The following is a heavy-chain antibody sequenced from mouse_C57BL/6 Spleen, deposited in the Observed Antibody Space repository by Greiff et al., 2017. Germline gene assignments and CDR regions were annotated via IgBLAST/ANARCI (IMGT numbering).Heavy chain of an antibody. CDR1: GYTFTSYW. V-gene: IGHV1-52*01. CDR2: IDPSDSET. D-gene: IGHD2-3*01. Sequence: QVQLQQSGAELVRPGSSVKLSCKASGYTFTSYWMHWVKQRPIQGLEWIGNIDPSDSETHYNQKFKDKATLTVDKSSSTAYMQLSSLTSEDSAVYYCAREDGYLIFFDYWGQGTTLTVSS. J-gene: IGHJ2*01. CDR3: AREDGYLIFFDY.